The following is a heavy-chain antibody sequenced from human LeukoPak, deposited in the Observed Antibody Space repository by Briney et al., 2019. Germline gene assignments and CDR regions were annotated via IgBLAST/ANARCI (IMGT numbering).Heavy chain of an antibody. D-gene: IGHD6-19*01. V-gene: IGHV3-74*01. Sequence: GGSLRLSCAASGFTFSSYWMHWVRQVPGKGLVWVSRINNDGSSTTYADSVKGRFTISRDNAKNTLYLQMNTLRAEDTAVYYCARGAVAGLWYFDLWGRGTLVTVSS. CDR3: ARGAVAGLWYFDL. CDR2: INNDGSST. J-gene: IGHJ2*01. CDR1: GFTFSSYW.